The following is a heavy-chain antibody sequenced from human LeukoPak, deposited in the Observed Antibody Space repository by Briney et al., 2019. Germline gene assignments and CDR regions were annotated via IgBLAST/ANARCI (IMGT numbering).Heavy chain of an antibody. CDR2: IFGGGGT. CDR3: AKALIAATGNDAFAI. CDR1: GFTVSSNY. Sequence: GGSLRLSCAAFGFTVSSNYMSWVRQAPGKGLEWVSVIFGGGGTYYGDSVRGRFTISRDNSKNTLYLQMNSLRAEDTAVYYCAKALIAATGNDAFAIWGQGTMVTVSS. D-gene: IGHD6-13*01. J-gene: IGHJ3*02. V-gene: IGHV3-53*01.